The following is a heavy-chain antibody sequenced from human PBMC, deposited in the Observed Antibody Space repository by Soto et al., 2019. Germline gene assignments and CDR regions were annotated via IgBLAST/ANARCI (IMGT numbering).Heavy chain of an antibody. CDR3: ARGRGGYGTKTSDQTYNWFDP. CDR2: IYHSGST. J-gene: IGHJ5*02. Sequence: PSETLSLTCAVSGGSISSGGYSWSWIRQPPGKGLEWIGYIYHSGSTYYNPSLKSRVTISVDRSKNQFSLKLSSVTAADTAVYYCARGRGGYGTKTSDQTYNWFDPWGQGTLVTVSS. D-gene: IGHD4-17*01. V-gene: IGHV4-30-2*01. CDR1: GGSISSGGYS.